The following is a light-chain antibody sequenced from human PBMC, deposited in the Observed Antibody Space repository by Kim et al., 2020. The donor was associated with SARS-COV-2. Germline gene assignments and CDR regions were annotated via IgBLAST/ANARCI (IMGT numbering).Light chain of an antibody. J-gene: IGLJ1*01. CDR2: GNS. CDR1: NSNCGRNT. CDR3: AGWDDGLTAYV. Sequence: GQRVPISCSGTNSNCGRNTVTWYKQFPGMAPNRLIYGNSERPSGVPDRFSASKSGTSASLVINDLQSDDEADYFCAGWDDGLTAYVIGTGTKVTVL. V-gene: IGLV1-44*01.